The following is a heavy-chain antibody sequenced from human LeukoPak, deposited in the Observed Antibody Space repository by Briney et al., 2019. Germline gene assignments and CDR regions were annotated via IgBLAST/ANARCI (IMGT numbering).Heavy chain of an antibody. CDR1: GFTFSSYG. CDR3: VKDVGGSYAFDY. J-gene: IGHJ4*02. D-gene: IGHD1-26*01. CDR2: ISYDGSNK. V-gene: IGHV3-30*18. Sequence: GRSLRLSCAASGFTFSSYGMHWVRQAPGKGLEWVAVISYDGSNKYYADSVKGRFTISRDNSKNTLYLQMNSLRAEDTALYYCVKDVGGSYAFDYWGQGILVTVAS.